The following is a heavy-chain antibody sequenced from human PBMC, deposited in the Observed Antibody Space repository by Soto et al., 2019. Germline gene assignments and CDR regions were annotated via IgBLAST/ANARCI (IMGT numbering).Heavy chain of an antibody. V-gene: IGHV1-18*01. J-gene: IGHJ4*02. CDR1: GYTLTGKG. Sequence: QVQLVQSGAEVKKPGASVKVSCKASGYTLTGKGITWLRKAPGQGFEWMGWISAYNGKTNYAKKLQGRVTMTTDSSTSTAYMELRSLRSDDTAVYYCARVGTHSIPGGVDYWGQGTLVTVSS. CDR2: ISAYNGKT. D-gene: IGHD2-2*01. CDR3: ARVGTHSIPGGVDY.